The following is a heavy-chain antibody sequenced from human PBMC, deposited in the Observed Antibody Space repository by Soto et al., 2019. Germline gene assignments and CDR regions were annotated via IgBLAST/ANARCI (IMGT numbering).Heavy chain of an antibody. Sequence: AASVKVSCKASGYTFTSYGISWVRQAPGQGLEWMGWISAYNGNTNYAQKLQGRVTMTTDTSTSTAYMELRSLRSDDTAVYYCARAVGIAAADNFDYWGQGTLVTVSS. CDR1: GYTFTSYG. CDR3: ARAVGIAAADNFDY. D-gene: IGHD6-13*01. V-gene: IGHV1-18*01. CDR2: ISAYNGNT. J-gene: IGHJ4*02.